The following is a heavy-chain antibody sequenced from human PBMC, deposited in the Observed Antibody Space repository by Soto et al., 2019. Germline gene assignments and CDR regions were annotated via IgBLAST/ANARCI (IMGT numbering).Heavy chain of an antibody. J-gene: IGHJ3*02. Sequence: PGGSLRLSCAASGFTFSSYAMSWVRQAPGKALEWVSAISGSGGSTYYADSVKGRFTISRDNSKNTLYLQMNSLRGEDTAVYYCAKDGEDIVVVVAATGAFDIWGQGTMVTVSS. CDR3: AKDGEDIVVVVAATGAFDI. CDR2: ISGSGGST. CDR1: GFTFSSYA. D-gene: IGHD2-15*01. V-gene: IGHV3-23*01.